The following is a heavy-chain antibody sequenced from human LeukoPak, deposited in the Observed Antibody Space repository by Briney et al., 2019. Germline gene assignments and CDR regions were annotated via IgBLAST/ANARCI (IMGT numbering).Heavy chain of an antibody. CDR2: MNPNSGNT. CDR3: ARTPKINYYDSSGYLSV. CDR1: GYTFTCYD. D-gene: IGHD3-22*01. V-gene: IGHV1-8*01. Sequence: ASVKVSCKASGYTFTCYDINWVRQATGQGLEWMGWMNPNSGNTGYAQKFQGRVTMTRNTSISTAYMELSSLRSEDTAVYYCARTPKINYYDSSGYLSVWGQGTLVTVSS. J-gene: IGHJ4*02.